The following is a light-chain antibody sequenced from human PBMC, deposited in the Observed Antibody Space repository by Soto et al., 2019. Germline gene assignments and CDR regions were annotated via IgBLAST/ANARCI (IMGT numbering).Light chain of an antibody. CDR3: QQYNNWPCWT. J-gene: IGKJ1*01. Sequence: EIVMTQSPATLSVSPGERATLSCRASQSVSSNLAWYQQKPGQALRLLIYGASTRATGIPARFSGSVSGTEFTLTISILHSEDVAVYYGQQYNNWPCWTFGQGTKVDI. CDR2: GAS. CDR1: QSVSSN. V-gene: IGKV3-15*01.